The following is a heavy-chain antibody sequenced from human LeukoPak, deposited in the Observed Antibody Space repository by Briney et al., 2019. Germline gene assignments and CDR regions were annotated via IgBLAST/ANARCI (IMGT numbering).Heavy chain of an antibody. Sequence: GGSLRLSCAASGFPFNAYWMTWVRQAPGKGLEWVANIRQDGDTKYYVDSVKGRFTISRDNTMNSLYLQMNSLRAEDTAIYYCARSLPYGTTWYGRSDFWGQGTLVIVSS. V-gene: IGHV3-7*03. J-gene: IGHJ4*02. D-gene: IGHD6-13*01. CDR2: IRQDGDTK. CDR1: GFPFNAYW. CDR3: ARSLPYGTTWYGRSDF.